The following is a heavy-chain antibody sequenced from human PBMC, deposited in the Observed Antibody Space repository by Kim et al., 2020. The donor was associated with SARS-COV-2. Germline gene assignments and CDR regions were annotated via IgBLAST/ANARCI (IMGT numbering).Heavy chain of an antibody. Sequence: GGSLRLSCAASGFTFDDYTMHWVRQAPGKGLEWVSLISWDGGSTYYADSVKGRFTISRDNSKNSLYLQMNSLRTEDTALYYCAPLAAAVDYWGQGTLVTVSS. D-gene: IGHD6-13*01. CDR1: GFTFDDYT. J-gene: IGHJ4*02. V-gene: IGHV3-43*01. CDR3: APLAAAVDY. CDR2: ISWDGGST.